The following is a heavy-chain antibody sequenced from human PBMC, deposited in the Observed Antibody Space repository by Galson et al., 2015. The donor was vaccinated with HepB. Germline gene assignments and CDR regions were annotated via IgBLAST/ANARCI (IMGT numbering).Heavy chain of an antibody. V-gene: IGHV1-69*02. CDR3: ASLPSGITMVRGVIIGL. D-gene: IGHD3-10*01. CDR2: IIPILGIA. Sequence: SVKVSCKASGGTFSSYTISWVRQAPGQGLEWMGRIIPILGIANYAQKFQGRVTITADKSTSTAYMELSSLRSEDTAVYYCASLPSGITMVRGVIIGLWGQGTLVTVSS. CDR1: GGTFSSYT. J-gene: IGHJ4*02.